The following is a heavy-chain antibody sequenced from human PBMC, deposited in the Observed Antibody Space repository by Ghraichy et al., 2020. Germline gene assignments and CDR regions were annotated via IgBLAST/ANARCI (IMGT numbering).Heavy chain of an antibody. CDR2: IDWDDDK. V-gene: IGHV2-70*11. CDR3: ARIGGYCSGGSCYDY. J-gene: IGHJ4*02. Sequence: SGPTLVKPTQTLTLTCTFSGVSLSTSGMCVSWIRQPPGKALEWLARIDWDDDKYYSTSLKTRLTISKDTSKNQVVLTMTNMDPVDTATYYCARIGGYCSGGSCYDYWGQGTLVTVSS. CDR1: GVSLSTSGMC. D-gene: IGHD2-15*01.